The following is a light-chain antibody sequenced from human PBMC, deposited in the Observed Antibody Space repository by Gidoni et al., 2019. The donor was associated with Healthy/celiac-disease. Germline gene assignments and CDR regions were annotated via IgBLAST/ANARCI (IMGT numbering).Light chain of an antibody. CDR1: QSLLHSNGYNY. CDR2: LGS. CDR3: MQALQTPGWT. Sequence: DIVMTQSPLSLPVTPGEPASISCRSSQSLLHSNGYNYLDWYLQKPGQSPQLLIYLGSNRASGVPERCSGSGSGTDFTLKISRVEAEDVGVYYCMQALQTPGWTFGQGTKVEIK. V-gene: IGKV2-28*01. J-gene: IGKJ1*01.